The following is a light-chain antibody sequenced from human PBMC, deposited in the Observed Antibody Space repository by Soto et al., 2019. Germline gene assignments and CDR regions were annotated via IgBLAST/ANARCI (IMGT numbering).Light chain of an antibody. V-gene: IGKV1-5*03. Sequence: EIQMTQSPSTLSASVGDRVTITCRASQSISNWLAWHQQKPGKAPKLLMYRASSLESGVPSRFSGSGSGTEFTLTISGLQPDDFATYYCQQYNNYPTFGQATKVDIK. CDR1: QSISNW. CDR3: QQYNNYPT. CDR2: RAS. J-gene: IGKJ1*01.